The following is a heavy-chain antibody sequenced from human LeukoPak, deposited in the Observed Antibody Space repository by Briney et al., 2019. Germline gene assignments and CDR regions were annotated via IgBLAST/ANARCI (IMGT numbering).Heavy chain of an antibody. J-gene: IGHJ4*02. D-gene: IGHD6-19*01. V-gene: IGHV3-30*04. Sequence: PERSLRLSCAASGFTFSIYAIHWVRQAPGKGLEWVAVISHDGSTKYYADSVRGRFTISRDNSKNTLYLQMDSLGAEDTAVYYCARAVVGKEDLDYWGQGTLVAVSS. CDR1: GFTFSIYA. CDR2: ISHDGSTK. CDR3: ARAVVGKEDLDY.